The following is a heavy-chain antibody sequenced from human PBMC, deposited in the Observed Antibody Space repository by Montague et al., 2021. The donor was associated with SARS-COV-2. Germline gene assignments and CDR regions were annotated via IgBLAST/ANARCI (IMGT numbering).Heavy chain of an antibody. CDR1: GGSISSPDYY. CDR3: ARQLPSYCRTNKGKPCYFDA. Sequence: SETLSLTCTVSGGSISSPDYYWGCLRQSPGKELEWLGSISYASRTYHNPPLRSRISFSMDTSKNYFSLNLNSVTAADTAVYFCARQLPSYCRTNKGKPCYFDAWGQGTLVTVSS. J-gene: IGHJ4*03. V-gene: IGHV4-39*01. CDR2: ISYASRT. D-gene: IGHD2-8*01.